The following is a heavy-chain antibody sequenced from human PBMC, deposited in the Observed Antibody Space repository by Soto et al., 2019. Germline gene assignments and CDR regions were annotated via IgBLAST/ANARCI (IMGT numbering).Heavy chain of an antibody. Sequence: ASVKVSCKASGYTFTGYYMHWVRQAPGQGLEWMGWINPNSGGTNYAQKFQGRVTMTRDTSISTAYMELSRLRSDDTAAYYCARDYTGTTGDDYWGQGTLVTVSS. CDR3: ARDYTGTTGDDY. V-gene: IGHV1-2*02. D-gene: IGHD1-7*01. CDR2: INPNSGGT. J-gene: IGHJ4*02. CDR1: GYTFTGYY.